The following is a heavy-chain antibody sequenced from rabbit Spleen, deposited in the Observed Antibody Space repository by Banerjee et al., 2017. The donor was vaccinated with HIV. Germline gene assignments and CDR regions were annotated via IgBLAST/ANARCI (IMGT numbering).Heavy chain of an antibody. D-gene: IGHD8-1*01. V-gene: IGHV1S40*01. CDR1: GLDFSNVYY. J-gene: IGHJ6*01. Sequence: QQLVESGGGLVQPGASLTLTCKASGLDFSNVYYMNWVRQAPGKGLEWIGCIYVGSGDNIYYANWAKGRFTISKTSSTTVTLQMTSLTVADTATYFCARDTGSSFSSYGMDLWGPGTLVTVS. CDR3: ARDTGSSFSSYGMDL. CDR2: IYVGSGDNI.